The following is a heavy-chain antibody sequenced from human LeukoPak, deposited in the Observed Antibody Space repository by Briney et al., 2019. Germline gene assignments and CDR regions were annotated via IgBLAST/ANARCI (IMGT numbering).Heavy chain of an antibody. D-gene: IGHD6-19*01. CDR3: ARDLGVGSGSLDY. CDR1: GFTFSSYA. J-gene: IGHJ4*02. V-gene: IGHV3-30*04. CDR2: ISYDGSNK. Sequence: GRSLSLSCAASGFTFSSYAMHWVRQAPGKGLEWVAVISYDGSNKYYADSVKGRFTISRDNSKNTLYLQMNSLRAEDTAVYYCARDLGVGSGSLDYWGQGTLVTVSS.